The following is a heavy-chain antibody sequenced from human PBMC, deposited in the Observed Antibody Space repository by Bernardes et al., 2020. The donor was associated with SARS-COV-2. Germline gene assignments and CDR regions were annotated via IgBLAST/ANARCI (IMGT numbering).Heavy chain of an antibody. CDR3: ARAGGGTNYYYFDY. J-gene: IGHJ4*01. D-gene: IGHD2-8*01. CDR1: GFSVGSNY. Sequence: GGSLRLSCAASGFSVGSNYMSWVRQAPGKGLEWVSVFYSGGPTNYADSVQGRFTISRDISKNTLSLQLNSLRLEDTAVYYCARAGGGTNYYYFDYWGQGILVTVSS. V-gene: IGHV3-66*02. CDR2: FYSGGPT.